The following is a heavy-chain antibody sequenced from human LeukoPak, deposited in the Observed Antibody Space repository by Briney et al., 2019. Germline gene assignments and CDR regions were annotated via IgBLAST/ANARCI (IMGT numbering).Heavy chain of an antibody. J-gene: IGHJ4*02. D-gene: IGHD4-17*01. V-gene: IGHV3-30-3*01. CDR3: ARSSWSTVTHFDY. CDR2: ISYDGSNK. CDR1: GFTFSSYA. Sequence: GRSLRLSCAASGFTFSSYAMHWVRQAPGKGLEWVAVISYDGSNKYYADSVKGRFTISRDNSKNTLYLQMNSLRAEDTAVYYCARSSWSTVTHFDYWGQGTLVTVSS.